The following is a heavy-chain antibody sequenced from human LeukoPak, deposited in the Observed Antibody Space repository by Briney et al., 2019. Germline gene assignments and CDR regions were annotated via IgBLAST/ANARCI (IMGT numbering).Heavy chain of an antibody. CDR1: GFTFSSYG. J-gene: IGHJ6*02. CDR3: AKVMGSGSYPNYYYYYGMDV. CDR2: ISYGGSNK. Sequence: GRSLRLSCAASGFTFSSYGMHWVRQAPGKGLEWVAVISYGGSNKYYADSVKGRFTISRDNSKNTLHLQMNSLRAEDTAVYYCAKVMGSGSYPNYYYYYGMDVWGQGTTVTVSS. V-gene: IGHV3-30*18. D-gene: IGHD3-10*01.